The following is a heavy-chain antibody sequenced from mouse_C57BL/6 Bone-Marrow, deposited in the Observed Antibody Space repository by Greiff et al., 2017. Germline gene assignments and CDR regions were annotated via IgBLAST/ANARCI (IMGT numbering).Heavy chain of an antibody. CDR3: ARGGTGGVFFDY. D-gene: IGHD3-3*01. CDR2: ISSGSSTI. J-gene: IGHJ2*01. Sequence: EVHLVESGGGLVKPGGSLKLSCAASGFTFSDYGMHWVRQAPETGLEWVAYISSGSSTIYYADTVKGRFTISRDNAKNTLFLQMTSLRSEDTAMYYCARGGTGGVFFDYGGQGTTLTVSS. V-gene: IGHV5-17*01. CDR1: GFTFSDYG.